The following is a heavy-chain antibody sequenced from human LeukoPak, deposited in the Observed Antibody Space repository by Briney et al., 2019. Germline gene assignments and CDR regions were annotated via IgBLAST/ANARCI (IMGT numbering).Heavy chain of an antibody. D-gene: IGHD4-11*01. J-gene: IGHJ5*02. Sequence: SETLSLTCTVSGGSISSYYWSWIRQPPGKGLEWIGRIYTSGSTNYNPSLKSRVTMSVDTSKNQFSLKLSSVTAADTAVYYCARSRRYSNYVDWFDPWGQGTLVTVSS. V-gene: IGHV4-4*07. CDR2: IYTSGST. CDR1: GGSISSYY. CDR3: ARSRRYSNYVDWFDP.